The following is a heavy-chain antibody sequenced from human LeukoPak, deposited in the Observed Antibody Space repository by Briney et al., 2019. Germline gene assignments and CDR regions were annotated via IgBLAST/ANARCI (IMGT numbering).Heavy chain of an antibody. V-gene: IGHV3-30*02. Sequence: GGSLRLSCAASGFTFSSYGMHWVRQAPGKGLEWVAFIRYDGSNKYYADSVEGRFTISRDNSKNTLYLQMNSLRAEDTAVYYCAKGSGPATLYYYYMVVWGKGTTVTVSS. CDR3: AKGSGPATLYYYYMVV. CDR1: GFTFSSYG. CDR2: IRYDGSNK. D-gene: IGHD2-2*01. J-gene: IGHJ6*03.